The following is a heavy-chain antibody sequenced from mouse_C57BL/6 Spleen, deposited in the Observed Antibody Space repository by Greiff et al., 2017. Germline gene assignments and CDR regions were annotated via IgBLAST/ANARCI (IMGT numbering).Heavy chain of an antibody. CDR3: AREFTVVADYYAMDY. V-gene: IGHV1-64*01. Sequence: VQLQQPGAELVKPGASVKLSCKASGYTFTSYWMHWVQQRPGQGLEWIGMIHPNSGSTNSNEKFKSKATLTVDKSSSTAYMQLSSLTSEDSAVYYCAREFTVVADYYAMDYWGQGTSVTVSS. CDR2: IHPNSGST. J-gene: IGHJ4*01. CDR1: GYTFTSYW. D-gene: IGHD1-1*01.